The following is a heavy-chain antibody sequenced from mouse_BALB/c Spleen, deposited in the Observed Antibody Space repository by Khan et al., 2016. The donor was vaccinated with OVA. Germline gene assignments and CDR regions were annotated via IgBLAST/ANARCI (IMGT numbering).Heavy chain of an antibody. Sequence: QVQLQQPGIELVRPGASVKLSCKASGYTFTNYWINWVKQRPGQGLEWIGNIYPSDSYSNYNQRFKDKAKLTVDKSSSTAYLPLRSPTSEASAVYCCTREGVGGSSFAYWGQGTLVTVSA. J-gene: IGHJ3*01. CDR2: IYPSDSYS. CDR3: TREGVGGSSFAY. D-gene: IGHD1-1*02. CDR1: GYTFTNYW. V-gene: IGHV1-69*02.